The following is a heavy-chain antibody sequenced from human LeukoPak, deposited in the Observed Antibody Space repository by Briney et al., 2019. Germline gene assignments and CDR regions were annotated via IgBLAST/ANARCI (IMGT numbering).Heavy chain of an antibody. D-gene: IGHD1-7*01. CDR2: IYYSGST. J-gene: IGHJ4*02. CDR1: GGSISSSSYY. Sequence: PSETLSLTCTVSGGSISSSSYYWGWIRQHPGKGLEWIGSIYYSGSTYYNPSLKSRVTISVGTSRNQFSLKLSSVTAADTAIYYCASVRGGTAFAYWGQGTLVTVSS. V-gene: IGHV4-39*01. CDR3: ASVRGGTAFAY.